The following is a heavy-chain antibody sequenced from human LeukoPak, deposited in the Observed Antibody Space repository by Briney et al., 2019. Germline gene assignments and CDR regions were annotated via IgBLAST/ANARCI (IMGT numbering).Heavy chain of an antibody. V-gene: IGHV1-46*01. CDR1: GYTFTSYY. J-gene: IGHJ4*02. CDR3: ARDLGVSSSSLDY. D-gene: IGHD6-6*01. CDR2: INPSGGST. Sequence: ASVKVSCKASGYTFTSYYMRWVRQAPGQGLEWMGIINPSGGSTSYAQKFQGRVTITADESTSTAYMELSSLRSEDTAVYYCARDLGVSSSSLDYWGQGTLVTVSS.